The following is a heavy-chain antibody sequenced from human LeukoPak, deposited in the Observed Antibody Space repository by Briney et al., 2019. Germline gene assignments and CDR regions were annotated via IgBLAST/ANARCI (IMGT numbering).Heavy chain of an antibody. J-gene: IGHJ4*02. CDR1: GFTFSDYY. CDR3: AREWEPRIAAAGTGVDY. Sequence: GGSLRLSRAASGFTFSDYYMSWIRQAPGKGLEWVSYISSSGSTIYYADSVKGRFTISRDNAKNSLYLQMNSLRAEKTAVYYRAREWEPRIAAAGTGVDYWGQGTLVTVSS. V-gene: IGHV3-11*01. D-gene: IGHD6-13*01. CDR2: ISSSGSTI.